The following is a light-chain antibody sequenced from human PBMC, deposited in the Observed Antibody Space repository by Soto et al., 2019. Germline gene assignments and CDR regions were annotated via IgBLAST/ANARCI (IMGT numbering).Light chain of an antibody. CDR3: SSYTSSSTPYV. CDR1: SSDFGRYNY. Sequence: QSALTQPASVSGSAGQSITICCTGTSSDFGRYNYVSWYQHHPVKAPKLMIYDVTNRPSGVSDRFSGSKSGNTASLTISGLHAEDEADYYCSSYTSSSTPYVFGTGTKLTVL. J-gene: IGLJ1*01. CDR2: DVT. V-gene: IGLV2-14*03.